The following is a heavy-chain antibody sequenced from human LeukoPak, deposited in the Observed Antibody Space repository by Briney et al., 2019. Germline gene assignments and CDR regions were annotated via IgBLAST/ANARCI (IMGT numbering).Heavy chain of an antibody. CDR1: GFTFSSYW. Sequence: PGGFLRLSCAASGFTFSSYWMSWVRQAPGKGLEWVANIKQDGSEKYYVDSVKGRFTISRDNAKNSLYLQMNSLRAEDTAVYYCASRHNDFWSGYLDDAFDIWGQGTMVTVSS. CDR2: IKQDGSEK. CDR3: ASRHNDFWSGYLDDAFDI. V-gene: IGHV3-7*01. D-gene: IGHD3-3*01. J-gene: IGHJ3*02.